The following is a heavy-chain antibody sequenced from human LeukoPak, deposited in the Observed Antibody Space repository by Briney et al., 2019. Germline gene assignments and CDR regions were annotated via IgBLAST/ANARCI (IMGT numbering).Heavy chain of an antibody. CDR3: ARGGDILTGYVGSYYYYYGMDV. D-gene: IGHD3-9*01. V-gene: IGHV1-46*01. CDR2: SNPSGGST. CDR1: GDTFTTDY. J-gene: IGHJ6*02. Sequence: ASVKVSCKASGDTFTTDYIHWVRQGPGQGPEWMGVSNPSGGSTTNAQKLQGRVTMTTDTSTSTAYMELRSLRSDDTAVYYCARGGDILTGYVGSYYYYYGMDVWGQGTTVTVSS.